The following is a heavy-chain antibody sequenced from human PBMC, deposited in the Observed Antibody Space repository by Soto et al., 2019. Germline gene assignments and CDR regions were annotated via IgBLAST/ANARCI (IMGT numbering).Heavy chain of an antibody. V-gene: IGHV3-30*18. Sequence: HPGGSLRLSCAASGFTFSSYGMHWVRQAPGKGLEWVAVISYDGSNKYYADSVKGRFTISRDNSKNTLYLQMNSLRAEDTAVYYCAKDKAAVAGTYRFMYYGMDVWGQGTTVTVSS. CDR1: GFTFSSYG. D-gene: IGHD6-19*01. J-gene: IGHJ6*02. CDR2: ISYDGSNK. CDR3: AKDKAAVAGTYRFMYYGMDV.